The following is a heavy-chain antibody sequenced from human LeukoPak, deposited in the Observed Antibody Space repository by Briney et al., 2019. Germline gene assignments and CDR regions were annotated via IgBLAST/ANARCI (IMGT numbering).Heavy chain of an antibody. CDR1: GGTFSSYA. D-gene: IGHD2-15*01. Sequence: SVKVSCKASGGTFSSYAISWVRQAPGQGLEWMGRIIPILGIANYAQKFQGRVTITADKSTSTAYMELSSLRSEDTAVYYCASTEESEGYCSGGSCYEAFDIWGQGTMVTVSS. CDR2: IIPILGIA. J-gene: IGHJ3*02. V-gene: IGHV1-69*04. CDR3: ASTEESEGYCSGGSCYEAFDI.